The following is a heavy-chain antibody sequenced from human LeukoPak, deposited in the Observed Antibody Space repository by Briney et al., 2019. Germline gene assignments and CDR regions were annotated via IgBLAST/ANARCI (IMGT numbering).Heavy chain of an antibody. Sequence: PSDTLSLTCAVCGGSFSGYYWSWMRDPPGKKLEWIGEIIHSGSTNYTPSLKSRVTISVDTSKNQFSLKLSFVTAADTAMFYCERAGAAAGYTIEYFQYWGQGTLVTVSS. V-gene: IGHV4-34*12. CDR2: IIHSGST. D-gene: IGHD6-13*01. J-gene: IGHJ1*01. CDR3: ERAGAAAGYTIEYFQY. CDR1: GGSFSGYY.